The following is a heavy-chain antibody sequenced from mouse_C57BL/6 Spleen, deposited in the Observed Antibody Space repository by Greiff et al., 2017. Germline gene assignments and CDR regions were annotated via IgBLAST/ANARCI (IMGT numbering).Heavy chain of an antibody. V-gene: IGHV5-17*01. CDR3: ARPGYGSSSWFAY. D-gene: IGHD1-1*01. J-gene: IGHJ3*01. Sequence: EVQLQESGGGLVKPGGSLKLSCAASGFTFSDYGMHWVRQAPEKGLEWVAYISSGSSTIYYADTVKGRFTISRDNAKNTLFLQMTSRRSEDTAMYYCARPGYGSSSWFAYWGQGTLVTVSA. CDR2: ISSGSSTI. CDR1: GFTFSDYG.